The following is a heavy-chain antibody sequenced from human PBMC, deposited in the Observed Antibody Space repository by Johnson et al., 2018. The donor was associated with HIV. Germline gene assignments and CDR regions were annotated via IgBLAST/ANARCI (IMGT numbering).Heavy chain of an antibody. CDR3: AKGVVPAAADAFDI. J-gene: IGHJ3*02. Sequence: QVQLVESGGGVVQPGRSLRLSCAASGFTFSSYAMHWVRQAPGKGLEWVAVISYDGSNKYYADSVKGRCTLSRDNSKNTLYLQMTSLRAEDTPVYDCAKGVVPAAADAFDIWGQGTMVTVSS. CDR1: GFTFSSYA. V-gene: IGHV3-30*04. D-gene: IGHD2-2*01. CDR2: ISYDGSNK.